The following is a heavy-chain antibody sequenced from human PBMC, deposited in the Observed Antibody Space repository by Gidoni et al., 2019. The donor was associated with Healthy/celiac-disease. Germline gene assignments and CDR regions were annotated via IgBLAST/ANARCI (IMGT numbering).Heavy chain of an antibody. J-gene: IGHJ6*04. D-gene: IGHD3-10*01. V-gene: IGHV4-30-2*01. CDR3: ASPRFGNGSGSLLDV. Sequence: QLQLQESGSGLVKPSQTLSLTCAVSGGSISSGGYSWSWIRQPPGKGLEWIGYIYHSGSTYYNPSLKSRVTISVDRSKNQFSLKLSSVTAADTAVYYCASPRFGNGSGSLLDVWGKGTTVTVSS. CDR1: GGSISSGGYS. CDR2: IYHSGST.